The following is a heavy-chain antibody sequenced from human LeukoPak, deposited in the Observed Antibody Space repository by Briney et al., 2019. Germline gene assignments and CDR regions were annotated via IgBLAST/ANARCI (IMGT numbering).Heavy chain of an antibody. CDR1: GGSISSSRYY. CDR3: ARRGLPVTRYGMDV. Sequence: KPSETLSLTCTVSGGSISSSRYYWAWIRQPPGGGLEWIGSVYYSGNTYYNPSLESRVTISVDTSKNQFSLKLTSATATDTALYYCARRGLPVTRYGMDVWGPGTTVTVSS. J-gene: IGHJ6*02. CDR2: VYYSGNT. V-gene: IGHV4-39*01. D-gene: IGHD4-17*01.